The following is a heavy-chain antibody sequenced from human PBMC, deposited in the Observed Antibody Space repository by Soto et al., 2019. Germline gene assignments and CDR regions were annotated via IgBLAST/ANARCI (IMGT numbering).Heavy chain of an antibody. J-gene: IGHJ4*02. CDR2: ISYDGSNK. D-gene: IGHD3-9*01. CDR1: GFTFSSYG. V-gene: IGHV3-30*18. Sequence: QVQLVESGGGVVQPGRSLRLSCAASGFTFSSYGMHWVRQAPGKGLEWVAVISYDGSNKYYADSVKGRFTISRDNSKNTLYLQRDSRRAEDTAVYYCAKDGPSSRWYFDWLLLACDYWGQGTLVTVSS. CDR3: AKDGPSSRWYFDWLLLACDY.